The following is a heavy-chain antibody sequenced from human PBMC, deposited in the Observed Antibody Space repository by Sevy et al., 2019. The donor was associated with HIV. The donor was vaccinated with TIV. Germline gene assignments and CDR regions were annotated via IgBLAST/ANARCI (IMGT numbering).Heavy chain of an antibody. CDR1: GYSISSGYQ. Sequence: SETLSLTCAVSGYSISSGYQWGWIRKPPGKGLEWIGTIYHSGSTYYNPSLKSRVTISVDTSKNQFSLKVNSMTAADTAVYFCARVAAYWGQGILVTVSS. CDR2: IYHSGST. J-gene: IGHJ4*02. D-gene: IGHD6-25*01. V-gene: IGHV4-38-2*01. CDR3: ARVAAY.